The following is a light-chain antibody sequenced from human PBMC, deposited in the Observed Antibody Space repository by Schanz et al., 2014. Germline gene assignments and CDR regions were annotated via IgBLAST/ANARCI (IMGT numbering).Light chain of an antibody. CDR1: HSISSY. V-gene: IGKV1-5*01. J-gene: IGKJ1*01. CDR3: QQYNSYPWT. CDR2: DAS. Sequence: IRLTQSPASLSVSVGDRVTITCRASHSISSYVNWYQQKPGKAPKLLIYDASSLESGVPSRFSGSGSGTEFTLTISSLQPDDFATYYCQQYNSYPWTFGQGTKVEIK.